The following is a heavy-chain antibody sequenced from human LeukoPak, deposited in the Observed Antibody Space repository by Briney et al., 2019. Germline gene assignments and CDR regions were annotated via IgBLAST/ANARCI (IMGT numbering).Heavy chain of an antibody. CDR2: IIPIFGTA. D-gene: IGHD3-9*01. CDR3: ALNRYYDILTGYPFDY. Sequence: ASVKVSCKASGGTFSSYAISWVRQVPGQGLEWMGRIIPIFGTANYAQKFQGRVTITTDGSTSTAYMELSSLRSEDTAVYYCALNRYYDILTGYPFDYWGQGTLVTVSS. J-gene: IGHJ4*02. CDR1: GGTFSSYA. V-gene: IGHV1-69*05.